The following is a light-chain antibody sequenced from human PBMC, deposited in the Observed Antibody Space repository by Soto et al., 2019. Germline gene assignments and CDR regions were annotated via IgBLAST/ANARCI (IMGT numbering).Light chain of an antibody. Sequence: DIQRTPPPSPLSASVGDRVTITCRASQSISSYLNWYQQKPGKAPNLLIHAAFNLQSGVPSRFSGSGSGTDFTLTISSLQPEDFATYYCQQSYSFPRTFGQGTKVDIK. CDR1: QSISSY. CDR2: AAF. CDR3: QQSYSFPRT. V-gene: IGKV1-39*01. J-gene: IGKJ1*01.